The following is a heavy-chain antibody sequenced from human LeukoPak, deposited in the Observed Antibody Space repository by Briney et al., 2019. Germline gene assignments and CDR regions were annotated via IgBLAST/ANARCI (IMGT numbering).Heavy chain of an antibody. J-gene: IGHJ4*02. CDR3: ARAILGYF. Sequence: GGSLRLSCAASGFTFSSYAMHWVRQAPGKGLEWVAVISYDGSNKYYADSVKGRFTISRDNSKNTLYLQTNSLRAEDTAVYYCARAILGYFWGQGTLVTVSS. D-gene: IGHD2-15*01. CDR1: GFTFSSYA. V-gene: IGHV3-30-3*01. CDR2: ISYDGSNK.